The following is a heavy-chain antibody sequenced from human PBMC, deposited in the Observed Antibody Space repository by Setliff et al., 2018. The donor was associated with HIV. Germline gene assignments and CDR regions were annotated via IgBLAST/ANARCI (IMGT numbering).Heavy chain of an antibody. CDR3: ARDSEAGV. CDR2: ISTYNGNT. V-gene: IGHV1-18*01. D-gene: IGHD3-10*01. J-gene: IGHJ4*02. Sequence: GASVKVSCKASGYTFNNYGISWVRQAPGQGLEWMGWISTYNGNTNYAQKFQGRDTLTTDTSTNTAYMELRGLKSDDTAMYYCARDSEAGVWGQGTLVTVSS. CDR1: GYTFNNYG.